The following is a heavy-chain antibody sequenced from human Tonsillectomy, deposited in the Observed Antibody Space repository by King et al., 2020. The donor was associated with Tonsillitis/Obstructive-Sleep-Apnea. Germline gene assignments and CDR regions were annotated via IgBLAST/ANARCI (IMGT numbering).Heavy chain of an antibody. CDR3: ARGSYDSDAFDI. Sequence: TLKESGPTLVKPTQTLTLTCTFSGFSLSTGGVGVGWIRQPPGKALEWLALIYLDDDKRYSPSLKSRLTITKDTSKNQVVLTMTNMDPVDTATYYCARGSYDSDAFDIWGQGTMVTVSS. CDR2: IYLDDDK. J-gene: IGHJ3*02. V-gene: IGHV2-5*02. D-gene: IGHD3-10*01. CDR1: GFSLSTGGVG.